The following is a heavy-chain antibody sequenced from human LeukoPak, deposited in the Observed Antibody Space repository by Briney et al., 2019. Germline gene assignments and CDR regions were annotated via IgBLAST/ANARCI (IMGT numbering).Heavy chain of an antibody. CDR3: ARSPGIAAAGRHFDY. V-gene: IGHV4-30-2*01. D-gene: IGHD6-13*01. CDR2: IYHSGST. J-gene: IGHJ4*02. Sequence: SETLSLTCTVSGGSISSGGYYWSWIRQPPGKGLEWIGYIYHSGSTYYNPSLKSRVTISVDRSKNQFSLKLSSVTAADTAVYYCARSPGIAAAGRHFDYWGQGTLVTVSS. CDR1: GGSISSGGYY.